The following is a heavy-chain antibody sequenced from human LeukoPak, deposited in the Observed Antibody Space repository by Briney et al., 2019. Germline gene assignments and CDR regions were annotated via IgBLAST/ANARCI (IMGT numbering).Heavy chain of an antibody. J-gene: IGHJ4*02. CDR2: IYYSGST. V-gene: IGHV4-39*01. CDR3: ARRRRGVSSGYYFDY. Sequence: SETLSLTCTVSGGSISSSSYYWGWIRQPPEKGLEWIGSIYYSGSTYYNPSLKSRVTISVDTSKNQFSLKLSSVTAADTAVYYCARRRRGVSSGYYFDYWGQGTLVTVSS. CDR1: GGSISSSSYY. D-gene: IGHD3-22*01.